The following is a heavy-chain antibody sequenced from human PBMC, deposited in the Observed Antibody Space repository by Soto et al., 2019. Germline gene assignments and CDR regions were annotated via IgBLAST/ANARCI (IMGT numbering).Heavy chain of an antibody. CDR2: ISGSGGST. CDR1: GFTFSSYA. V-gene: IGHV3-23*01. J-gene: IGHJ4*02. CDR3: AKARGSYYSDATDDY. Sequence: GGSLRLSCAASGFTFSSYAMSWVRQAPGKGLEWDSAISGSGGSTYYAASVKGRFTISRDSSKNTLYLQMNSLRAEDTAVYYCAKARGSYYSDATDDYWGQGTLVTVSS. D-gene: IGHD1-26*01.